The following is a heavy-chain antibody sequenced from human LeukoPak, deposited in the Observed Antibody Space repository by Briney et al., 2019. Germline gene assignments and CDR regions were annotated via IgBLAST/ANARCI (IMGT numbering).Heavy chain of an antibody. CDR3: AKDGSSWYPVYFDY. V-gene: IGHV3-23*01. Sequence: PGGSLRLSCAASGFTFSSNSMTWVRQAPGKGLEWVSAISGSGGSTYYADSVKGRFTISRDNSKNTLYLQMNSLRAEDTAVYCCAKDGSSWYPVYFDYWGQGTLVTVSS. CDR1: GFTFSSNS. J-gene: IGHJ4*02. D-gene: IGHD6-13*01. CDR2: ISGSGGST.